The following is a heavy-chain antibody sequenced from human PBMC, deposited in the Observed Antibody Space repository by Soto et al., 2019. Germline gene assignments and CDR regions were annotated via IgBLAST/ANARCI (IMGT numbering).Heavy chain of an antibody. J-gene: IGHJ4*02. CDR3: ARKSGRDCHSGGGCFSLEV. CDR2: IVPLSDRT. Sequence: QVQLVQSGAEVKKPGSSLKVSCKVFGETLNSNPIGWVRQAPGQGLEWVGGIVPLSDRTNYAQELQGSVTVPADGSTSTVYMESSTLNADDTAVYYCARKSGRDCHSGGGCFSLEVWGQGSLITVSS. V-gene: IGHV1-69*01. D-gene: IGHD2-15*01. CDR1: GETLNSNP.